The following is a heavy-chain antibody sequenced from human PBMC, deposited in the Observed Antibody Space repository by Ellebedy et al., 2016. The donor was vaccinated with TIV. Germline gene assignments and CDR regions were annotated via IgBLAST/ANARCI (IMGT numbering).Heavy chain of an antibody. CDR2: IWYDGSKR. Sequence: SLKISCAASGFTFSSYGMHWARQAPGKGLEWVALIWYDGSKRYYADSVKGRFTISRDNPKNTLYLQMNSLGAEDTAVYYCARSFPNPYYYYALDVWGQGTTVTVSS. V-gene: IGHV3-33*01. D-gene: IGHD2/OR15-2a*01. CDR1: GFTFSSYG. J-gene: IGHJ6*02. CDR3: ARSFPNPYYYYALDV.